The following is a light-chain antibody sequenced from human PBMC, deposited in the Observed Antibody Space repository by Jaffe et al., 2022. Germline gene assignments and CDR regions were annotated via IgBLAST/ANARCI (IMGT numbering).Light chain of an antibody. CDR2: TAS. Sequence: DIQMTQSPSSLSASVGDRVTITCRASQSIRSYLNWYQQKPGKAPKLLIYTASSLQSGVPSRFSGSGSGTDFTLTISSLQPEDFATYYCQQSYSNPRTFGQGTKVEIK. CDR1: QSIRSY. J-gene: IGKJ1*01. CDR3: QQSYSNPRT. V-gene: IGKV1-39*01.